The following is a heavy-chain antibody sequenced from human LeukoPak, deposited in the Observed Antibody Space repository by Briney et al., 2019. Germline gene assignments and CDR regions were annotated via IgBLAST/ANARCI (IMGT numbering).Heavy chain of an antibody. D-gene: IGHD1-26*01. CDR2: ISAYNGNT. J-gene: IGHJ4*02. V-gene: IGHV1-18*01. Sequence: GESLKISCKGSGYTFTSYGISWVRQAPGQGLEWMGWISAYNGNTNYAQKLQGRVTMTTDTSTSTAYMELRSLRSDDTAVYYCARSRELLVFDYWGQGTLVTVSS. CDR3: ARSRELLVFDY. CDR1: GYTFTSYG.